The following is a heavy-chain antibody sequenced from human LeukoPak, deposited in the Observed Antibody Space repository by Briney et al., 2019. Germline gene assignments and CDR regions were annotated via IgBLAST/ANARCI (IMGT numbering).Heavy chain of an antibody. CDR2: IYYSGST. D-gene: IGHD5-18*01. Sequence: SETLSLTCTVSGGSISSYYWSWIRLPPGKGLEWIGYIYYSGSTKYSPSLKSRVTISVDTSKNQFSLKLSSVTAADTAVYYCARDRGYSYGSDALDIWGQGTMVTVSS. V-gene: IGHV4-59*01. J-gene: IGHJ3*02. CDR1: GGSISSYY. CDR3: ARDRGYSYGSDALDI.